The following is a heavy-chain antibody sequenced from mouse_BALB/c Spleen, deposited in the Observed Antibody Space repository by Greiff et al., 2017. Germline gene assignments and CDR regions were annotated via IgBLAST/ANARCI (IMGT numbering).Heavy chain of an antibody. Sequence: EVQLVESGGDLVKPGGSLKLSCAASGFTFSSYGMSWVRQTPDKRLEWVATISSGGSYTYYPDSVKGRFTISRDNAKNTLYLQMSSLKSEDTAMYYCARHGELGRGAWFAYWGQGTLVTVSA. D-gene: IGHD4-1*01. CDR3: ARHGELGRGAWFAY. CDR2: ISSGGSYT. CDR1: GFTFSSYG. V-gene: IGHV5-6*01. J-gene: IGHJ3*01.